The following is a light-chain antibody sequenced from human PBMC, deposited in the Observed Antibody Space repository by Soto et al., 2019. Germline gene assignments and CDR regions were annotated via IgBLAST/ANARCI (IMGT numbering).Light chain of an antibody. CDR2: EAS. J-gene: IGLJ1*01. CDR3: SLYTSENTYV. Sequence: QSVLTQPPSVSGSPGQSVTISCTGTSTDFVSYNRVSWNQQPPGTAPKLIIYEASNRPSGVPDRFSGSKSGNTASLTISGLQAAGEVDYYCSLYTSENTYVFGTGTKVTVL. V-gene: IGLV2-18*01. CDR1: STDFVSYNR.